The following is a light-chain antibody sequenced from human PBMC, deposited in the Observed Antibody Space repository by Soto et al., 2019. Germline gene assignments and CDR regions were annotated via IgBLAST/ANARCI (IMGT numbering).Light chain of an antibody. J-gene: IGKJ1*01. CDR2: GAS. CDR1: QSVTSNY. CDR3: QQYGSSPGT. V-gene: IGKV3-20*01. Sequence: EIVLTQSPGTLSLSPGERATLSCRASQSVTSNYLAWYQQRPGQAPRLLIFGASIRATGLPDRFSGSGSGTDFTLNISRLEPEDFAVYYCQQYGSSPGTFGQGTKVEIK.